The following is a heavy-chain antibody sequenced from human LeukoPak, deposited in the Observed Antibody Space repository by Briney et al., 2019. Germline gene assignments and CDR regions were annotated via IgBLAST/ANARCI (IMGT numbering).Heavy chain of an antibody. CDR2: IKQDGSEK. V-gene: IGHV3-7*01. Sequence: GGSLRLSCAASRFTFSSYWMSWVSQAPGKGLEWVANIKQDGSEKYYVDSVKGRFTISRDNAKNPLYLQMNSLRAEDTAVYYCARDRAAFKYFQHWGQGTLVTVSS. CDR1: RFTFSSYW. J-gene: IGHJ1*01. D-gene: IGHD2-15*01. CDR3: ARDRAAFKYFQH.